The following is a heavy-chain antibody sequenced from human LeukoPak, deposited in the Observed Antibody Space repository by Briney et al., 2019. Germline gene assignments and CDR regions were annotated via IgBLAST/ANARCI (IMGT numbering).Heavy chain of an antibody. J-gene: IGHJ4*02. CDR1: GFTFSNYG. Sequence: GRSLRLPCAASGFTFSNYGMQWVRQAPGKGLEWVAVIWYDGSNEDYADSVKGRFTISRDNSKNTLYLQMNSLRAEDTAVYYCARTMMTATVDYWGQGTLVTVSS. D-gene: IGHD3-22*01. V-gene: IGHV3-33*01. CDR3: ARTMMTATVDY. CDR2: IWYDGSNE.